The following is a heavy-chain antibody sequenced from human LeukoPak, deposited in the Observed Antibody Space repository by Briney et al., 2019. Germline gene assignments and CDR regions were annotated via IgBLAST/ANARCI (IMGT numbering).Heavy chain of an antibody. CDR2: ISAYNGNT. CDR1: GYTFTSYG. V-gene: IGHV1-18*01. CDR3: ARGGKVYCSSTSCYTDWFDP. J-gene: IGHJ5*02. D-gene: IGHD2-2*02. Sequence: VASVRVSCKASGYTFTSYGISWVRQAPGPGLKWMGWISAYNGNTDYATTLQARVTMTTDKSTSTAYMELRSLRSDETSVYYGARGGKVYCSSTSCYTDWFDPWGQGTLVTVSS.